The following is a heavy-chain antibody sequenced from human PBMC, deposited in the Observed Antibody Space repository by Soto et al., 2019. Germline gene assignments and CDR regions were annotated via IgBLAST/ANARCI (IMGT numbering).Heavy chain of an antibody. V-gene: IGHV4-34*01. J-gene: IGHJ5*02. D-gene: IGHD3-3*01. Sequence: SETLSVTCAVYGGSVNGYYWNWIRQPPGKGLEWIGEINHTGGTHYNPSLKSRVTMSVDTSKNQFSLRLSSVTAADKAISCRATGITVFGLLIPPLDPWGHGTQVTVSS. CDR3: ATGITVFGLLIPPLDP. CDR1: GGSVNGYY. CDR2: INHTGGT.